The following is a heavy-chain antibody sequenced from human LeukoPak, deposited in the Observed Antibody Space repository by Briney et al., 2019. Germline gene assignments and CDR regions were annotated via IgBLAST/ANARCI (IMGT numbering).Heavy chain of an antibody. Sequence: SVKVSCKASGGTFSSYAISWVRQAPGQGLEWMGGIIPIFGTANYAQKFQGRVTMTRNTSISTAYMELSSLRSEDTAVYYCARGKIIRYYDILTGYYQYYYFDYWGQGTLVTVSS. D-gene: IGHD3-9*01. CDR1: GGTFSSYA. CDR2: IIPIFGTA. CDR3: ARGKIIRYYDILTGYYQYYYFDY. J-gene: IGHJ4*02. V-gene: IGHV1-69*05.